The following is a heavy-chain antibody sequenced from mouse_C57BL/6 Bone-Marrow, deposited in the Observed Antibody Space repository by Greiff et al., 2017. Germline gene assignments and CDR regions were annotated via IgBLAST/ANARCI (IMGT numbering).Heavy chain of an antibody. CDR1: GYTFTSYW. Sequence: VQLQQPGAELVKPGASVKLSCKASGYTFTSYWMHWVKQRPGRGLEWIGRFDPNSGGTKYNEKFKSKATLTVDKPSSTAYMQLSSLTSEDSAVYYCAHGNYFYWYFAVWGAGTTVTVSS. D-gene: IGHD2-1*01. CDR2: FDPNSGGT. CDR3: AHGNYFYWYFAV. J-gene: IGHJ1*01. V-gene: IGHV1-72*01.